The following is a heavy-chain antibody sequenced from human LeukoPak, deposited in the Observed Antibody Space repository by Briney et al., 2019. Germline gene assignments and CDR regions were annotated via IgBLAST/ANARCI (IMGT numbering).Heavy chain of an antibody. J-gene: IGHJ5*02. CDR3: ARSAVMNYDILTSYSPSGFGP. D-gene: IGHD3-9*01. CDR1: GYSFNDYY. CDR2: ISPKSGVT. Sequence: GASVKVSCRASGYSFNDYYMNWVRQAPGQGLEWMGWISPKSGVTNYAPKFQGRVSMTTDTSTSTTYMELRSLRSDDTAVYYCARSAVMNYDILTSYSPSGFGPWGQGTLVTVSS. V-gene: IGHV1-2*02.